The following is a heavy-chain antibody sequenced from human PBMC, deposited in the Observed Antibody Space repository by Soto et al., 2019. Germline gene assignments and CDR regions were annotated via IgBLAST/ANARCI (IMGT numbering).Heavy chain of an antibody. CDR1: GGSISSGDYY. Sequence: QVQLQESGPGLVKPSQTLSLTCTVSGGSISSGDYYWSWIRQTPGKGLEWIGYIYYSGSTYYNPSLKSRVTRSEXTSKNQCALKLSSVTAADTAVYYCARFTHYYGMDVWGQGTTVTVSS. CDR3: ARFTHYYGMDV. V-gene: IGHV4-30-4*01. CDR2: IYYSGST. J-gene: IGHJ6*02.